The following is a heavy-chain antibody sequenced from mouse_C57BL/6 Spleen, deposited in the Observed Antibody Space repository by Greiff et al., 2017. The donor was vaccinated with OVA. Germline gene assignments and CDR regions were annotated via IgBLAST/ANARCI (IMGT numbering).Heavy chain of an antibody. D-gene: IGHD6-2*01. Sequence: EVKLVESEGGLVQPGSSMKLSCTASGFTFSDYYMAWVRQVPEKGLEWVANINYDGSSTYYLDSLKSRFIISRDNAKNILYLQMSSLKSEDTATYYCARDFLSSFDVWGTGTTVTVSS. V-gene: IGHV5-16*01. CDR2: INYDGSST. CDR3: ARDFLSSFDV. J-gene: IGHJ1*03. CDR1: GFTFSDYY.